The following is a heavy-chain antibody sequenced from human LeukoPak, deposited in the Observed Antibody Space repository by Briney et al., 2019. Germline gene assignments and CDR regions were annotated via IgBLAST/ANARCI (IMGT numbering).Heavy chain of an antibody. CDR2: IYYSGTT. J-gene: IGHJ4*02. CDR3: ARHLGGGIYFDY. CDR1: GASITGHY. V-gene: IGHV4-59*08. D-gene: IGHD3-16*01. Sequence: SETLSLTCTVSGASITGHYWSWIRQPPGKGLEWIGFIYYSGTTNYNPSLKSRVTISVDTSKNQFSLILSSVTAADTAVYYCARHLGGGIYFDYWGQGTLVTVYS.